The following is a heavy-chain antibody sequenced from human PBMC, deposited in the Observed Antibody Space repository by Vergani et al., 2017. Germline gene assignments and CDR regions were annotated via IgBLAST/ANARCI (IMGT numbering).Heavy chain of an antibody. Sequence: QVTLKESGPALVKPTQTLTLTCTLSGFSVNSHPMRVLWIRQPPGKALEWLARIDWDDDKFYDRSLKTRLTISKDTSKNQVVLTMTNMDPVDTATYYCAHRLVAGTYLREGFDYWGQGTLVTVSS. CDR2: IDWDDDK. CDR3: AHRLVAGTYLREGFDY. D-gene: IGHD6-19*01. CDR1: GFSVNSHPMR. V-gene: IGHV2-70*04. J-gene: IGHJ4*02.